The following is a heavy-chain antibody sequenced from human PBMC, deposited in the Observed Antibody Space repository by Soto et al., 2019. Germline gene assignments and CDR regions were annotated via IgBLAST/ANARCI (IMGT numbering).Heavy chain of an antibody. CDR1: GYTFTSYG. V-gene: IGHV1-18*01. CDR2: ISAYNGNT. CDR3: ATINPRYSSSWSAFDI. J-gene: IGHJ3*02. D-gene: IGHD6-13*01. Sequence: EASVKVSCKASGYTFTSYGISWVRQAPGQGLEWMGWISAYNGNTNYAQKLQGRVTMTTDTSTSTAYMELRSLRSDDTAVYYCATINPRYSSSWSAFDIWGQGTMVTVSS.